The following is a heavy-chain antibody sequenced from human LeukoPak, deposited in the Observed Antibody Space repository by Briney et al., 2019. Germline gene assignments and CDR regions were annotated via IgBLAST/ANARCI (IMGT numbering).Heavy chain of an antibody. V-gene: IGHV3-74*01. CDR1: GFTFSSYE. D-gene: IGHD1-26*01. CDR2: INGDGSRT. Sequence: GGSLRLSCAPSGFTFSSYEMNWVRQAPGKGLVWVSHINGDGSRTAYADSVKGRFTTSRDNAKNTLYLQVNSLRDEDTAVYYCARSTYSGSYLVSWGQGTLVTVSS. J-gene: IGHJ4*02. CDR3: ARSTYSGSYLVS.